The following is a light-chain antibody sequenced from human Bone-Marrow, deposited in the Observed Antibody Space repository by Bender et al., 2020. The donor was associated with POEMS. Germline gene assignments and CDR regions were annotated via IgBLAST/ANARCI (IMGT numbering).Light chain of an antibody. CDR2: EVT. CDR1: NSDVGGFNY. CDR3: NTYTSDNTWV. V-gene: IGLV2-14*03. J-gene: IGLJ3*02. Sequence: QSALTQPASVSGSPGQSITISCTGTNSDVGGFNYVSWYQQFPGKAPKLIIFEVTLRPSGVSTRFSGSKSGNTAPLTISGLQAEDEASYYCNTYTSDNTWVFGGGTRLTVL.